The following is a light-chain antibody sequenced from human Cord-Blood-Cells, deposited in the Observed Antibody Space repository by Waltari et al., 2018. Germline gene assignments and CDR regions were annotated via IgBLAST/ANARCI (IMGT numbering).Light chain of an antibody. CDR3: QQYNNWPPT. CDR2: GAS. CDR1: QRVSSH. Sequence: EIVMTQSPATLSVSPGERATLSCRASQRVSSHVAWYQQKPGQAPRLLLYGASTRATGIPARCSGRGSGTEFTLTIRSLQSEDFAVYYCQQYNNWPPTFGQGTKVEIK. V-gene: IGKV3-15*01. J-gene: IGKJ1*01.